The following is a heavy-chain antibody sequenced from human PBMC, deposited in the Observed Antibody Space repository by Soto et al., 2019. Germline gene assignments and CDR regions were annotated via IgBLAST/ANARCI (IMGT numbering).Heavy chain of an antibody. J-gene: IGHJ6*02. CDR2: INAGNGNT. D-gene: IGHD4-17*01. V-gene: IGHV1-3*01. CDR1: GYTFTSYA. Sequence: GASVKVSCKASGYTFTSYAMHWVRQAPGQRLEWMGWINAGNGNTKYSQKFQGRVTITRDTSASTAYMELSSLRSEDTAVYYCARGYGDYASYIFYYYYYGMDVWGQGTTVTVS. CDR3: ARGYGDYASYIFYYYYYGMDV.